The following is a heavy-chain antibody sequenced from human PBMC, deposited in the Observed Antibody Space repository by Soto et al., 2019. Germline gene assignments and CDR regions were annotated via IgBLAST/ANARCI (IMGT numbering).Heavy chain of an antibody. CDR3: GRDPHEFWTICCSAP. J-gene: IGHJ5*02. D-gene: IGHD3-3*01. Sequence: ASVKVSCKASGYNFNSYGINWVRQAPGQGLELMGWISACDGKRTYAEKFQGRVTMTTDASTSTAYMELRSLRCDDTAVYGCGRDPHEFWTICCSAPSGREP. CDR2: ISACDGKR. V-gene: IGHV1-18*01. CDR1: GYNFNSYG.